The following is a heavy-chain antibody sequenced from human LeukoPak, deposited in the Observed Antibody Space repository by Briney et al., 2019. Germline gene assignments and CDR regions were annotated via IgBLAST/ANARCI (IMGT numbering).Heavy chain of an antibody. Sequence: SETLSLTCTVSGGSISSYYWSWIRQPAGKGLEWIGRIYTSGSTNYNPSLKSRVTMSVDTSKNQLSLKLSSVTAADTAVYYCARDAGTSYHYYYYYGMDVWGQGTTVTVSS. D-gene: IGHD1-1*01. CDR1: GGSISSYY. CDR3: ARDAGTSYHYYYYYGMDV. J-gene: IGHJ6*02. V-gene: IGHV4-4*07. CDR2: IYTSGST.